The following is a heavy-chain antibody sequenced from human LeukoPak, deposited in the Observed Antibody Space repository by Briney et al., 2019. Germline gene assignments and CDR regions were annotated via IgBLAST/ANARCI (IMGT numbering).Heavy chain of an antibody. CDR2: INPNTGAT. Sequence: SVNLSCKASGYTLTGYYLHWVRQAPGQGLEWMGWINPNTGATHSAQKFQGRITMTRDTSISTAYMDLSRLRSDDTAVYYCARDRVGSGWPRPYYFEVWGQGTLVTVSS. D-gene: IGHD6-19*01. V-gene: IGHV1-2*02. J-gene: IGHJ4*02. CDR3: ARDRVGSGWPRPYYFEV. CDR1: GYTLTGYY.